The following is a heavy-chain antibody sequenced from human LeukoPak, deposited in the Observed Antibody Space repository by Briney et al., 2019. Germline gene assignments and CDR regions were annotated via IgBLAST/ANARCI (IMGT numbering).Heavy chain of an antibody. CDR2: IYYSGST. J-gene: IGHJ6*03. CDR3: ARAILAYCGGDCYGYYYYYMDV. CDR1: GGSISSYY. V-gene: IGHV4-59*01. Sequence: SETLSLTCTVSGGSISSYYWSWIRQPPGKGLEWIGYIYYSGSTNYNPSLKSRVTISVDTSKNQFSLKLSSVTAADTAVYYCARAILAYCGGDCYGYYYYYMDVWGKGTTVTVSS. D-gene: IGHD2-21*02.